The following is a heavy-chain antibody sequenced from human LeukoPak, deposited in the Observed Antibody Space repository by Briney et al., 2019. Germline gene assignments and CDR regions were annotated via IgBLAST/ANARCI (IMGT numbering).Heavy chain of an antibody. D-gene: IGHD2-8*02. V-gene: IGHV3-23*01. CDR1: GFTFSSDA. Sequence: GGSLRLSCAASGFTFSSDAMSWGRQAPGKGLEWVSAISGSGGSTYYADSVKGRFTISRDNSKNTLYLQMNSLRAEDTAVYYCAKGSCTGGVCYGSEAFDIWGQGTMVTVSS. CDR3: AKGSCTGGVCYGSEAFDI. CDR2: ISGSGGST. J-gene: IGHJ3*02.